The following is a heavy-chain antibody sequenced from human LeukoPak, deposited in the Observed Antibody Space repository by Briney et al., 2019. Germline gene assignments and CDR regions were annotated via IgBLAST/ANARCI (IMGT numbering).Heavy chain of an antibody. CDR2: INHHSDIT. D-gene: IGHD5-18*01. CDR1: GFNFDDYA. V-gene: IGHV3-9*01. J-gene: IGHJ4*02. Sequence: GGSLRLSCAASGFNFDDYAIHWVRQSPGKGLEGVSGINHHSDITIYADSVRGRFTISRDNAKKSVYLQMNSLRVEDTALYFCTKRRDGHSPFDYWGQGILVTVSS. CDR3: TKRRDGHSPFDY.